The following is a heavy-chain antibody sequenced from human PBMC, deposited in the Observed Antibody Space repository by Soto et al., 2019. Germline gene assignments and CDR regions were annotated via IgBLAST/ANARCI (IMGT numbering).Heavy chain of an antibody. Sequence: QVQLVESGGGLVRPGGSLRLSCAASGFTFRDYDMSWIRQAPGKGLELVSCISSSGTATYYADFVKGRFTISRDNAKNSLYGEMNSLRVEDTAVYYCARKGPRAARPNHWGQGTLVTVSS. J-gene: IGHJ5*02. CDR2: ISSSGTAT. CDR3: ARKGPRAARPNH. V-gene: IGHV3-11*01. CDR1: GFTFRDYD. D-gene: IGHD6-6*01.